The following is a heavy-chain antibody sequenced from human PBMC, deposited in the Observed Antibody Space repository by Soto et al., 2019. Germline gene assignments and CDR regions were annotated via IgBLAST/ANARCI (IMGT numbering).Heavy chain of an antibody. V-gene: IGHV4-30-2*01. CDR3: ARGDRYSGSFSDYFDP. Sequence: SETLSLTCAVSGASISTGGYSSSWIRQPPGKGPEWIGYIYESGRTYYKPSLKSRASISMDKSRNQFSVRLTSVTAADTAVYFCARGDRYSGSFSDYFDPWGQGTLVTVSS. D-gene: IGHD1-26*01. J-gene: IGHJ5*02. CDR2: IYESGRT. CDR1: GASISTGGYS.